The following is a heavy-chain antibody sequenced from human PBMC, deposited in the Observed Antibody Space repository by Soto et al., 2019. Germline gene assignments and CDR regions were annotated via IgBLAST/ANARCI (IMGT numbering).Heavy chain of an antibody. J-gene: IGHJ4*02. CDR1: GFSLSTRGMC. CDR2: IDWDDDK. D-gene: IGHD2-2*01. V-gene: IGHV2-70*11. Sequence: SGPTLVNPTQTVTLTCTLSGFSLSTRGMCVSWIRQPPGKALEWLARIDWDDDKYYSTSLKTRLTISKDTSKNQVVLTMTNMDHVDTATYYCARIRNGDAPHFDYWGQGTPVTVAS. CDR3: ARIRNGDAPHFDY.